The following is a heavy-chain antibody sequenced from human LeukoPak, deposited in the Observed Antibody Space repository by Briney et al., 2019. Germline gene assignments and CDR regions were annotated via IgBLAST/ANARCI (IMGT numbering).Heavy chain of an antibody. CDR3: ARGKGYCSGGSCFWGNWFDP. CDR1: GYTFTSYG. CDR2: ISAYNGNT. V-gene: IGHV1-18*01. J-gene: IGHJ5*02. Sequence: GASVKVSCKASGYTFTSYGISWVRQAPGQGLEWMGWISAYNGNTNYAQKLQGRVTITRNTSISTAYMELSSLRSEDTAVYYCARGKGYCSGGSCFWGNWFDPWGQGTLVTVFS. D-gene: IGHD2-15*01.